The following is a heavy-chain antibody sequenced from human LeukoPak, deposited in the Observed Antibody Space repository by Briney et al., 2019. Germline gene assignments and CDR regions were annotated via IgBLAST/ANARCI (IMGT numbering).Heavy chain of an antibody. D-gene: IGHD3-22*01. Sequence: SSETLSLTCTVSGGSISSYYWSWIRQPPGKGLEWIGYIYYSGSTNYNPSLKSRVTISVDTSKNQFSLELSSVTAADTAVYYCARNYYDSSGPSFDYWGQGTLVTVSS. CDR3: ARNYYDSSGPSFDY. V-gene: IGHV4-59*08. CDR1: GGSISSYY. CDR2: IYYSGST. J-gene: IGHJ4*02.